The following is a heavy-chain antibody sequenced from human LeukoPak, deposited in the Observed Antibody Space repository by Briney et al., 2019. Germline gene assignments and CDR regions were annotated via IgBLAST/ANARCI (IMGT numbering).Heavy chain of an antibody. CDR1: GFTFDDYG. D-gene: IGHD3-10*01. J-gene: IGHJ4*02. V-gene: IGHV3-20*04. CDR2: INWNGGST. Sequence: GGSLRLSCAAAGFTFDDYGMSWVRQAQGKGLEWVSGINWNGGSTGYADSVKGRFTISRDNAKNYLYLQMNRLRADGTALYCCARVPLVGVFWDYWVRGTMVTVSS. CDR3: ARVPLVGVFWDY.